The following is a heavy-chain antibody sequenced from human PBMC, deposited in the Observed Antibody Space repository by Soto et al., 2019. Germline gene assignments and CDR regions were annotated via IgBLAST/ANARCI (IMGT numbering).Heavy chain of an antibody. CDR3: ARDSPLYYDSSGYYPNWFDP. CDR1: GGTFSSYA. D-gene: IGHD3-22*01. V-gene: IGHV1-69*13. Sequence: ASVKVSCKASGGTFSSYAISWVRQAPGQGLEWMGGIIPIFGTANYAQKFQGRVTITADESTSTAYMELSSLRSEDTAVYYCARDSPLYYDSSGYYPNWFDPWGQGTLVTVSS. J-gene: IGHJ5*02. CDR2: IIPIFGTA.